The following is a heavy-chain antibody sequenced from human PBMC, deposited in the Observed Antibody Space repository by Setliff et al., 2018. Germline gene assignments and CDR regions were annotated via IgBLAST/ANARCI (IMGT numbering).Heavy chain of an antibody. D-gene: IGHD2-2*01. Sequence: GESLKISCKTSGYIFTNYWISWVRQMHGKGLEWMGVIYPGDSDTRYSPSFQGQVTISADKSINTAYLQWSSPKASDTAIYYCTRHEDRNKCTSSSCYRENDAFDVWGPGAMVTVSS. J-gene: IGHJ3*01. CDR2: IYPGDSDT. CDR3: TRHEDRNKCTSSSCYRENDAFDV. CDR1: GYIFTNYW. V-gene: IGHV5-51*01.